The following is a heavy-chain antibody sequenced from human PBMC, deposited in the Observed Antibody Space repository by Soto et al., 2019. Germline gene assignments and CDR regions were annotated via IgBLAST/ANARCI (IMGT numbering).Heavy chain of an antibody. CDR1: SGYISSSNW. CDR2: IYHSGST. Sequence: QVQLQESGPGLVKPSGTLSLTCAVSSGYISSSNWWSWVRQPPGKGLEWIGEIYHSGSTNYNPSLNSRVTISIDKSKNQFSLKLSSVTAADTAVHYCAREPTYERTHFDCWGQGSLVTVSS. J-gene: IGHJ4*02. CDR3: AREPTYERTHFDC. D-gene: IGHD5-12*01. V-gene: IGHV4-4*02.